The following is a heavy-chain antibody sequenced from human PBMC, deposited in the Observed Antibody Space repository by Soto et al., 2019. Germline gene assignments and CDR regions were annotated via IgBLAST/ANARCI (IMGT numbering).Heavy chain of an antibody. CDR3: ARVRGGVLFDY. CDR1: GGSISSGHY. CDR2: IYYSGST. Sequence: SETLSLTCTVSGGSISSGHYWSWIRQHPGKGLEWIGYIYYSGSTYYNPSLKSRVTISIDTSKNQFSLKLSSVTAADTAVYYCARVRGGVLFDYWGQGTLVTVSS. J-gene: IGHJ4*02. V-gene: IGHV4-31*03. D-gene: IGHD2-15*01.